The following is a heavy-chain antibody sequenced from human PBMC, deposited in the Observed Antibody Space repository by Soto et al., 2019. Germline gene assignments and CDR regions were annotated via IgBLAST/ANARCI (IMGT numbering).Heavy chain of an antibody. D-gene: IGHD6-19*01. CDR3: ATIAVPPAFDI. J-gene: IGHJ3*02. V-gene: IGHV3-30*03. Sequence: VGSLRLSCAASGFIFSSYGMNWVRQAPGKGLEWVAVMSFDGSIKYYADSVKGRFTISRDNSKNTLYPQMNSLRAEDTAVYYCATIAVPPAFDIWGQGTMVTVSS. CDR2: MSFDGSIK. CDR1: GFIFSSYG.